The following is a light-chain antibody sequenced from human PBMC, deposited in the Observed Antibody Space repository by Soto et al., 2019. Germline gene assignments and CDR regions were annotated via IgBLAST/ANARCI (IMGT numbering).Light chain of an antibody. CDR1: QDISSW. J-gene: IGKJ2*01. Sequence: DIQMTQSPSSVSAFVGDRVTITCRASQDISSWLAWYQQKPGKAPQLLIYAASNLQSAVPSRFSGSGSGTDFTLTINSLQPEDFETYFCQQAYSFPYTFGQGTKLEIK. V-gene: IGKV1-12*02. CDR3: QQAYSFPYT. CDR2: AAS.